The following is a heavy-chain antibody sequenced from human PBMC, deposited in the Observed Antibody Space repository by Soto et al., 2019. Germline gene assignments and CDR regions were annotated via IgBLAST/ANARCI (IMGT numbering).Heavy chain of an antibody. J-gene: IGHJ4*02. CDR3: ARGDTAMADFDY. CDR2: ISSSSSYI. CDR1: GFTFSSYS. D-gene: IGHD5-18*01. V-gene: IGHV3-21*01. Sequence: SLRLSCAASGFTFSSYSMNWVRQAPGKGLEWVSSISSSSSYIYYADSVKGRFTISRDNAKNSLYLQMNSLRAEDTAVYYCARGDTAMADFDYWGQGTLVTVSS.